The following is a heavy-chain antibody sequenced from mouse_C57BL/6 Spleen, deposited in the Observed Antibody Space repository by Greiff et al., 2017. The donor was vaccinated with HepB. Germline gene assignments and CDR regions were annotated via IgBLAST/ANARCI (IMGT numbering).Heavy chain of an antibody. CDR3: ARERELLFAY. CDR2: INPSTGGT. CDR1: GYSFTGYY. Sequence: EVQLQQSGPELVKPGASVKISCKASGYSFTGYYMNWVKQSPEKSLEWIGEINPSTGGTTYNQKFKAKATLTVDKSSSTAYMQLKSLTSEDSAVYYCARERELLFAYWGQGTLVTVSA. J-gene: IGHJ3*01. V-gene: IGHV1-42*01.